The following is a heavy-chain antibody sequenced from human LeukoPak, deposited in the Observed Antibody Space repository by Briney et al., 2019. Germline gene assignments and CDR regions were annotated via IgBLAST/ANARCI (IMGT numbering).Heavy chain of an antibody. D-gene: IGHD4-17*01. CDR1: GFTFGSCW. Sequence: GGSLRLSCAASGFTFGSCWMNWVRQTPGKGLEWVANINQDGSQKFYVDSAKGRFTISRDNAKNTLYLQMNSLRVEDTAVYYCARDFAGDRDYWGQGTLVTVSS. CDR2: INQDGSQK. CDR3: ARDFAGDRDY. J-gene: IGHJ4*02. V-gene: IGHV3-7*01.